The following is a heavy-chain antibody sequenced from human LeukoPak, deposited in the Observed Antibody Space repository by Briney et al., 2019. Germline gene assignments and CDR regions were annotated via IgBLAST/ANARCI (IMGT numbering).Heavy chain of an antibody. J-gene: IGHJ4*02. D-gene: IGHD1-26*01. CDR1: GYTFTVYY. Sequence: ASPKLSSKASGYTFTVYYIHWGRQAPGQRLWWIVWITPNSGGTNYAQKFQGKSTMTRDTSISTAYMELNRLKSDDTAVYYCGRVDSGTYTAFDYWGQGTLVTVSS. CDR2: ITPNSGGT. CDR3: GRVDSGTYTAFDY. V-gene: IGHV1-2*02.